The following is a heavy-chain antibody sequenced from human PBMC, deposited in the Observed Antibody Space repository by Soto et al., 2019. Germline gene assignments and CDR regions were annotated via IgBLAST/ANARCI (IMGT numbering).Heavy chain of an antibody. D-gene: IGHD6-25*01. CDR1: GFTFSSYA. J-gene: IGHJ6*02. V-gene: IGHV3-23*01. CDR2: ISGSGGST. CDR3: ANGFYYGMDV. Sequence: GGSMRLACAASGFTFSSYAMIWVRQAPGKGLEWVSAISGSGGSTYYADSVKGRFTISRDNSKNTLYLQMNSLRAEDTAVYYCANGFYYGMDVWGQGTTVTVSS.